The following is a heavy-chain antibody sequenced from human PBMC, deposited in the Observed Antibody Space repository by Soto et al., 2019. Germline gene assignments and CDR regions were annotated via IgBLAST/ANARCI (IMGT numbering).Heavy chain of an antibody. J-gene: IGHJ3*02. CDR2: LGGSSGTT. CDR1: GFTFKSYA. V-gene: IGHV3-23*01. CDR3: VKRSGQSNGWGAFDI. Sequence: EVQLLESGGGLVQPGGSLRVSCAASGFTFKSYAMCWVRQAPGKGLEWLSCLGGSSGTTYYADSVKGRFTGSRDNSKNTVDLQMNSLRVEDTAVYYCVKRSGQSNGWGAFDIWGQGAMVTVSS. D-gene: IGHD6-19*01.